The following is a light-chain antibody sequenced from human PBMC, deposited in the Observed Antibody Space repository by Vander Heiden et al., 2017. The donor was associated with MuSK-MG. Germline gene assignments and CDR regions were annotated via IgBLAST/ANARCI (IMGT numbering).Light chain of an antibody. CDR2: KAS. CDR3: QQYNSYSGVT. CDR1: QSISSW. Sequence: DIQMTQSPSTLSASVGDRVTITCRASQSISSWLAWYQQKPGKAPKLLIYKASSLESGVPSRCSGSGSGTEFTLTISSLQPDDFATYYCQQYNSYSGVTFGPGTKVXIK. V-gene: IGKV1-5*03. J-gene: IGKJ3*01.